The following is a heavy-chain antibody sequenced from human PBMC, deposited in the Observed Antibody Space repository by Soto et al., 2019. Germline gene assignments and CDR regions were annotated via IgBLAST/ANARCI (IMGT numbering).Heavy chain of an antibody. V-gene: IGHV3-48*02. D-gene: IGHD6-19*01. Sequence: PGRCLRLSCAASAFTFSSYSMNWVSHAPGKGLEWVSYISSSSSTIYYADSVKGRFTISRDNAKNSLYLQMNSLRDEDAAVYYCARGNIAVAGIDYWGQGTMVTVSS. CDR2: ISSSSSTI. J-gene: IGHJ4*02. CDR3: ARGNIAVAGIDY. CDR1: AFTFSSYS.